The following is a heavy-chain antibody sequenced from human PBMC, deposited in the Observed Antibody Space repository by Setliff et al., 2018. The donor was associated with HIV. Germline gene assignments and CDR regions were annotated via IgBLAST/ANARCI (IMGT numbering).Heavy chain of an antibody. CDR1: GYTFVSYD. J-gene: IGHJ6*03. D-gene: IGHD6-19*01. CDR3: AREFSERSPNPDHYYYYMDV. CDR2: INPSGGST. V-gene: IGHV1-46*01. Sequence: ASVKVSCKASGYTFVSYDINWVRQATGQGLEWMGIINPSGGSTSYAQKFQDRVTMTRDTSTSTVYMELSSLRSEDTAVYYCAREFSERSPNPDHYYYYMDVWGKGTTVTSP.